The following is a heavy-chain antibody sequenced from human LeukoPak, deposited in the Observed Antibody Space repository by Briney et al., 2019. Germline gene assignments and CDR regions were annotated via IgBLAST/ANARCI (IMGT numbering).Heavy chain of an antibody. CDR1: GYTFTTYS. J-gene: IGHJ4*02. V-gene: IGHV1-24*01. Sequence: GASVKVSCKASGYTFTTYSMHWVRQAPGKGLEWMGGFDPEDGETIYAQKFQGRVTMTEDTSTDTAYMELSSLRSEDTAVYYCATGVEIFDYWGQGTLVTVSS. D-gene: IGHD5-24*01. CDR2: FDPEDGET. CDR3: ATGVEIFDY.